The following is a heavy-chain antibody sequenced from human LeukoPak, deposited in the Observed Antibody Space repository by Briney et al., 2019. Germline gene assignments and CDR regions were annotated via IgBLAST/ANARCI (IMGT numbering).Heavy chain of an antibody. Sequence: ASVKVSCKVSGYTLTELSMHWVRQAPGKGLEWMGGFDPEDGETIYAQKFQGRVTMTEDTSTDTAYMELSSLRSEDTAVYYCATDGNGLNWIPRAYFDYWGQGTLVTVSS. J-gene: IGHJ4*02. D-gene: IGHD1-26*01. CDR3: ATDGNGLNWIPRAYFDY. CDR2: FDPEDGET. CDR1: GYTLTELS. V-gene: IGHV1-24*01.